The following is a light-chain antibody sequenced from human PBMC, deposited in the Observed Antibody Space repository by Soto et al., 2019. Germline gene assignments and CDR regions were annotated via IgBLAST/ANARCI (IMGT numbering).Light chain of an antibody. Sequence: DIQMTQSPSSLSASVGDRITITCQASQDISDSLNWYQQKPGKAPNLLIYDASNLETGVPSRFSGSGSGTDFTFPITGLQPEDIAPYYCHQYTNPPLTFGGGTKVEIK. CDR1: QDISDS. J-gene: IGKJ4*01. V-gene: IGKV1-33*01. CDR2: DAS. CDR3: HQYTNPPLT.